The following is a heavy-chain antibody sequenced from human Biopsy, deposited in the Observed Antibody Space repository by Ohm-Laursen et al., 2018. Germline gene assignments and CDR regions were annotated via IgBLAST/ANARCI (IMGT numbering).Heavy chain of an antibody. D-gene: IGHD3-22*01. CDR2: IYHSGST. V-gene: IGHV4-38-2*02. CDR3: ARDRGYYSDRTVPGYFDL. CDR1: GYSISSGYY. J-gene: IGHJ2*01. Sequence: SDTLSLTCAVSGYSISSGYYWGWIRQPPGKGLEWIGSIYHSGSTDYNPSLQSRVTISVDTSKNHFSLRLRSVTPADTAIYYCARDRGYYSDRTVPGYFDLWGRGTLVTVSS.